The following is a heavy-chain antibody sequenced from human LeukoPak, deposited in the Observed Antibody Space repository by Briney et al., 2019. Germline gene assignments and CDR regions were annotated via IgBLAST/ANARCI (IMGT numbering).Heavy chain of an antibody. D-gene: IGHD5-18*01. J-gene: IGHJ4*02. CDR3: ARQQLQLWYD. V-gene: IGHV3-48*04. Sequence: GGSLRLSCTASGVSFDGHWMNWVRQAPGKGLEWVSYISSSAGTTYYADSVKGRFTISRDNAKNSLYLQMNSLRAEDTAVYYCARQQLQLWYDWGQGTLVTVSS. CDR1: GVSFDGHW. CDR2: ISSSAGTT.